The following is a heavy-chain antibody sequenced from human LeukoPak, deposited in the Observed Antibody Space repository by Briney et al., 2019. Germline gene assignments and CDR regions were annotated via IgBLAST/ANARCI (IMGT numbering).Heavy chain of an antibody. Sequence: ASVTLSCKASGYTFTNYYMHWVRQAPGQGLEWMGIINPSGGTTTYAQKFQGRVTMTRDTSTSTVYMELSRLRSDDTAVYYCARAGGKNQAGRFDYWGQGTLVTVSS. V-gene: IGHV1-46*01. J-gene: IGHJ4*02. CDR3: ARAGGKNQAGRFDY. D-gene: IGHD3-10*01. CDR2: INPSGGTT. CDR1: GYTFTNYY.